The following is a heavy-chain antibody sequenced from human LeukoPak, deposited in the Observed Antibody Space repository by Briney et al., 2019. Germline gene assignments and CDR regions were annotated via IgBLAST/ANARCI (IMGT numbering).Heavy chain of an antibody. CDR3: ARVGSIVAAGTLDY. CDR1: GFTFSSSG. Sequence: GGSLRLSCAASGFTFSSSGMHWVRQAPGKGLEWVAVIWYDGSDKYSADSVKGRFTISRDNAKNSLYLQMNSLRAEDTAVYYCARVGSIVAAGTLDYWGQGTLVTVSS. V-gene: IGHV3-33*01. CDR2: IWYDGSDK. D-gene: IGHD6-13*01. J-gene: IGHJ4*02.